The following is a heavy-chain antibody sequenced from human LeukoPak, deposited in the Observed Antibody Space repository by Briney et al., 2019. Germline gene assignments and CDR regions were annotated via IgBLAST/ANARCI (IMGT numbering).Heavy chain of an antibody. CDR2: ISWNSDII. J-gene: IGHJ4*02. D-gene: IGHD3-22*01. CDR3: AKDIGPLTYHYDTSGYPGAFDY. Sequence: PGRSLRLSCAASGFKFDNYAMHWVRQAPGKGLEWVSSISWNSDIIAYADSVKGRFTISRDNAKNSLYLQMNSLKAEDTALYYCAKDIGPLTYHYDTSGYPGAFDYWGQGTLVTVSS. V-gene: IGHV3-9*01. CDR1: GFKFDNYA.